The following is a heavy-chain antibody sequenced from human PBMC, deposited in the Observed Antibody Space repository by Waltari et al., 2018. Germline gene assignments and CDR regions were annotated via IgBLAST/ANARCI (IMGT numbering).Heavy chain of an antibody. J-gene: IGHJ4*02. V-gene: IGHV3-21*01. CDR2: ISRSRSYI. D-gene: IGHD3-22*01. CDR1: GFTISSYT. CDR3: ARVWEGYYDNSDYYGPIDY. Sequence: EEQLVESGGGLVKPGGSLRLSCAASGFTISSYTMNWVRQAPGKGLEWVSSISRSRSYIYYADSVKGRFTISRDNAKNSLFLQMNSLRAEDTAVYYCARVWEGYYDNSDYYGPIDYWGQGTLVTVSS.